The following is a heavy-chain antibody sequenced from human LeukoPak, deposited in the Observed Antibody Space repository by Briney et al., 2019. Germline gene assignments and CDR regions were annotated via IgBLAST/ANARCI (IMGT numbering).Heavy chain of an antibody. CDR3: ARASTTVPNLLDY. CDR2: INGDATST. V-gene: IGHV3-74*03. D-gene: IGHD4-17*01. CDR1: GLTFSRYA. Sequence: PGGSLRLSCAASGLTFSRYAMSWARQAPGKGLLWVSRINGDATSTKYADSVKGRFTISRDNARHTLYLQMNSLRAEDTAVYYCARASTTVPNLLDYWGQGTLVTVSS. J-gene: IGHJ4*02.